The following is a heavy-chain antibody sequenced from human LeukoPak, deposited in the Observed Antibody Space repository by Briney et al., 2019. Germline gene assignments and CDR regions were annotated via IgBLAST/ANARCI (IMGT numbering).Heavy chain of an antibody. CDR3: ARDKGVTGYLERDAFDI. CDR1: GYTFTGYY. Sequence: GASVKVSCKASGYTFTGYYMHWVRQAPGQGLEWMGWINPNSGGTNYAQKFQGRVTMTRDTSISTAYMELSRLRSDDTAVYYCARDKGVTGYLERDAFDIWGQGTMVTVSS. D-gene: IGHD1-20*01. V-gene: IGHV1-2*02. CDR2: INPNSGGT. J-gene: IGHJ3*02.